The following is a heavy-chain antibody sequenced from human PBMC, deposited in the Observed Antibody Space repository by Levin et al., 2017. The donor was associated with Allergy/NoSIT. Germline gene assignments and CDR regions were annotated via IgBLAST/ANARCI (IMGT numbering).Heavy chain of an antibody. D-gene: IGHD2-2*01. J-gene: IGHJ5*02. CDR1: GYTFTGYY. CDR3: AGQYCSSTSCANWFDP. V-gene: IGHV1-2*02. CDR2: INPNSGGT. Sequence: ASVKVSCKASGYTFTGYYMHWVRQAPGQGLEWMGWINPNSGGTNYAQKFQGRVTMTRDTSISTAYMELSRLRSDDTAVYYCAGQYCSSTSCANWFDPWGQGTLVTVSS.